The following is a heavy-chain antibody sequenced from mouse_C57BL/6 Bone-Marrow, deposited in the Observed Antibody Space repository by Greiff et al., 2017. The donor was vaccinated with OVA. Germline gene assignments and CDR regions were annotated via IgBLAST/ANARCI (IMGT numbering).Heavy chain of an antibody. V-gene: IGHV1-55*01. CDR3: ARGGYADYYAMDY. D-gene: IGHD2-2*01. CDR1: GYTFTSYW. Sequence: VQLQQSGAELVKPGASVKMSCKASGYTFTSYWITWVKQRPGQGLEWIGDIYPGSGSTNYNEKFKSKATLTVDTSSSTAYMQLSSLTSEDSAVYYCARGGYADYYAMDYWGQGTSVTVSS. CDR2: IYPGSGST. J-gene: IGHJ4*01.